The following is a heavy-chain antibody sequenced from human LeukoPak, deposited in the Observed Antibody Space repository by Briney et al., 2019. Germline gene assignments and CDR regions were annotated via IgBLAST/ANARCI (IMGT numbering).Heavy chain of an antibody. V-gene: IGHV3-64D*06. J-gene: IGHJ4*02. CDR1: GFTFTSYA. CDR3: VKGSDPYCGGDCYSPMGY. Sequence: GGSLRLSCSASGFTFTSYAMHWVRQAPGKGLVYVSAISSHGGSTYYADSVKGRFTISRDNSKNTLYLQMSSLRAEDTAVYYCVKGSDPYCGGDCYSPMGYWGQGTLVTVSS. CDR2: ISSHGGST. D-gene: IGHD2-21*02.